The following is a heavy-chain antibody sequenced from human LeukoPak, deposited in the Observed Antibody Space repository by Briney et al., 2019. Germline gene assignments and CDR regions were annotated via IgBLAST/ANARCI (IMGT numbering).Heavy chain of an antibody. J-gene: IGHJ4*02. D-gene: IGHD3-10*02. CDR2: IRQDGTEI. Sequence: GGSLRLSCAASGFTFSSYAMHWVRQAPGKGLEWVANIRQDGTEIYYVDSVKGRFTISRDNAKNSLYLQMNSLRADDTAVYYCARCSSRRSASDYWGQGTLVTVSS. CDR1: GFTFSSYA. V-gene: IGHV3-7*01. CDR3: ARCSSRRSASDY.